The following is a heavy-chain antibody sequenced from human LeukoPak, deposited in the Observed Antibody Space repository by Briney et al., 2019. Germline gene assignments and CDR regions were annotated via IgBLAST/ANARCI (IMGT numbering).Heavy chain of an antibody. Sequence: GRSLRLSCAASGFTFSSYAMHWVRQAPGKGLEWVAVISYDGSNKYYADSVKGRFTISRDNSKNTLYLQMNSLRAEDTAVYYCAKASGAWGQGTMVTVSS. CDR3: AKASGA. V-gene: IGHV3-30-3*01. J-gene: IGHJ3*01. D-gene: IGHD3-10*01. CDR2: ISYDGSNK. CDR1: GFTFSSYA.